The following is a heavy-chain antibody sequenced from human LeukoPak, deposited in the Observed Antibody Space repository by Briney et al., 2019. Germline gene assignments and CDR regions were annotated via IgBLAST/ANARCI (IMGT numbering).Heavy chain of an antibody. Sequence: PGGTLRLSWAASGFTFSSYGMSWVRQATGKGLEWVSAISGSGGTTYYADSVKGRFTISRDNSKNTLHLQMNSLRAEDTAAYYCAKFVQRYCSGGSCHPFDYWGQGTLVTVSS. D-gene: IGHD2-15*01. CDR1: GFTFSSYG. CDR3: AKFVQRYCSGGSCHPFDY. J-gene: IGHJ4*02. CDR2: ISGSGGTT. V-gene: IGHV3-23*01.